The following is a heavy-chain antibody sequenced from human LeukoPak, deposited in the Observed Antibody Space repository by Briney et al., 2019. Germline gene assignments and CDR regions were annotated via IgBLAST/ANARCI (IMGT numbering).Heavy chain of an antibody. D-gene: IGHD3-10*01. CDR2: IWHDASHT. J-gene: IGHJ4*02. CDR1: GFSFSTYA. CDR3: AREIFGSGSSPDY. Sequence: GGSLRLSCAASGFSFSTYAMHWVRQAPGKGLEWVALIWHDASHTFYTGSVKGRFTISRDNSKNTVYLQMNSLGGEDTAVYYCAREIFGSGSSPDYWGQGTLVTVSS. V-gene: IGHV3-33*01.